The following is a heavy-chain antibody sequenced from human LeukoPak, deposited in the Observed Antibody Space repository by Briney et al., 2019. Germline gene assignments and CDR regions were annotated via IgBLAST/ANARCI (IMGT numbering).Heavy chain of an antibody. Sequence: GRSLRLSCVASGFTFSSYGMHWVRQAPGKGLEWVAFISYDGSNENIADSVKGRFIISRDNSKNTLYLQMDSLRGEDTAVYYCAKDFRIGYSAHFDYWGQGALVTVSS. CDR2: ISYDGSNE. V-gene: IGHV3-30*18. J-gene: IGHJ4*02. CDR3: AKDFRIGYSAHFDY. D-gene: IGHD2-21*01. CDR1: GFTFSSYG.